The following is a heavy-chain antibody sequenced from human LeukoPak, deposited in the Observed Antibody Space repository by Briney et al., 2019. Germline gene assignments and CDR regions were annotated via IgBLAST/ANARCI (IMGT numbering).Heavy chain of an antibody. J-gene: IGHJ3*02. CDR1: GGSISSGSYY. Sequence: KTSQTLSLTCTVSGGSISSGSYYWTWIRQPAGKGLEWIGRIHTSGTTNYNPSLKSRVAISVDTSKNQFSLRLSSVTAADTATYYCARGSRDLSVVIPVRNAFDIWGQGTVVTVSS. CDR3: ARGSRDLSVVIPVRNAFDI. CDR2: IHTSGTT. D-gene: IGHD3-22*01. V-gene: IGHV4-61*02.